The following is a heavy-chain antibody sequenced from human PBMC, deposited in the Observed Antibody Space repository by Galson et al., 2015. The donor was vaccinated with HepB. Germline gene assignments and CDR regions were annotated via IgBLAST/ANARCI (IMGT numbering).Heavy chain of an antibody. D-gene: IGHD3-22*01. CDR1: GFTFSNYW. CDR2: INTDGSDP. CDR3: TRDTYSRASFGNYYYFGMDV. J-gene: IGHJ6*02. V-gene: IGHV3-74*01. Sequence: SLRLSCAASGFTFSNYWMHWVRQAPGKGLVWVSRINTDGSDPSYADSVNGRFTISRDNAKNTLYLQMNRLSAEDTAVYYCTRDTYSRASFGNYYYFGMDVWGQGTTVTVSS.